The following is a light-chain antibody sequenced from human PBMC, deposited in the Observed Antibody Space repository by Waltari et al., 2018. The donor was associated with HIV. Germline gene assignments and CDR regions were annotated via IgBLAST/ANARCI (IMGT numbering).Light chain of an antibody. CDR3: QHYNNWT. V-gene: IGKV3-15*01. CDR2: GAS. J-gene: IGKJ1*01. CDR1: QSVSSN. Sequence: EIVMTQSPATLSVSPGERATLSCRASQSVSSNLAWYQQKPGQAPRLLIYGASTRATGIPARFSGSWSGTECTLTISSLQSEDFAVYYCQHYNNWTFGQGTKVEIK.